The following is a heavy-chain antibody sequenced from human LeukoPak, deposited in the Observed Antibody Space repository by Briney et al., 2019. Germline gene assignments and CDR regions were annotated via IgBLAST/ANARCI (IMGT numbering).Heavy chain of an antibody. V-gene: IGHV1-18*01. CDR1: GYTFTSYG. Sequence: ASVKVSCKASGYTFTSYGMSWVRQAPGQGLEWMGWISAYSGNTNYAHKLQGRVTMTTDTSTSTAYMELRSLRSDDTAVYYCARATRTTTRAVAGRSDYWGQGTLVTVSS. D-gene: IGHD6-19*01. CDR3: ARATRTTTRAVAGRSDY. J-gene: IGHJ4*02. CDR2: ISAYSGNT.